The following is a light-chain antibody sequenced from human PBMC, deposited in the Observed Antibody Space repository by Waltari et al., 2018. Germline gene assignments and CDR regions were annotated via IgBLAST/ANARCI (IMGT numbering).Light chain of an antibody. J-gene: IGLJ3*02. CDR2: SNN. Sequence: QSVLTQPPSASGTPGQRVTISCSGSSSNIGSNTVNWYQQLPGTAPKLLIYSNNQRPSGVPDRFSGSNSRTSASLAISVLQSEDEADYYCAAWDDSLNGLWVFGGGTKLTVL. CDR1: SSNIGSNT. CDR3: AAWDDSLNGLWV. V-gene: IGLV1-44*01.